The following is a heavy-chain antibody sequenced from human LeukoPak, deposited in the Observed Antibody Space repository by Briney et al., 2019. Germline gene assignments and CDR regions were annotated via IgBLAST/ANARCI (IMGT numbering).Heavy chain of an antibody. V-gene: IGHV5-51*01. CDR1: GYSFTSYW. Sequence: GESLKISCKGSGYSFTSYWIGWVRQMPGKGLEWMGIIYPGDSDTRYSPSFQGQVTISADKSISTAYLQWSSLKASDTAMYYCARPPPGGYYGSGSYPFDYWGQGTLVTVSS. CDR3: ARPPPGGYYGSGSYPFDY. J-gene: IGHJ4*02. D-gene: IGHD3-10*01. CDR2: IYPGDSDT.